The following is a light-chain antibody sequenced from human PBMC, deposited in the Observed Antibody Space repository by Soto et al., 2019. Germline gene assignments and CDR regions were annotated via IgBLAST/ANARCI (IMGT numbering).Light chain of an antibody. CDR2: GAS. CDR1: QSVSSSY. J-gene: IGKJ4*01. Sequence: SLSPGERATLSCRASQSVSSSYLAWYQQKPGQAPRLLIYGASSRATGIPDRFSGSGSGTDFTLTITRLEPEDFAVYYCQQYGISPPFTFGGGTKVEIK. CDR3: QQYGISPPFT. V-gene: IGKV3-20*01.